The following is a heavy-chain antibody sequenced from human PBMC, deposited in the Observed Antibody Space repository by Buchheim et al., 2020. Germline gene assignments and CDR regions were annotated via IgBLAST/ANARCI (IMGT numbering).Heavy chain of an antibody. Sequence: QLQLQESGSGLVKPSQTLSLTCAVSGGSISRAGYSWTWIRQPPGKGLEWIGYMSHSGGTYYTPSLKSRVTISLDRSQNQFSLKMSSVTAADTAVYYCARSIVATIARSDAFDIWGQGT. D-gene: IGHD5-12*01. J-gene: IGHJ3*02. CDR1: GGSISRAGYS. CDR3: ARSIVATIARSDAFDI. V-gene: IGHV4-30-2*01. CDR2: MSHSGGT.